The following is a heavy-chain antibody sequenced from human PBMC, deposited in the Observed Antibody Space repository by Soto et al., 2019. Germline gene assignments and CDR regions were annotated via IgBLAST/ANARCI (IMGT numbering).Heavy chain of an antibody. CDR3: ARGVRITMVRGVIRSPRWFDP. V-gene: IGHV4-34*01. Sequence: SETLSLTCAVYGGSFSGYYWSWIRQPPGKGLEWIGEINHSGSTNYNPSLKSRVTISVDTSKNQFSLKLSSVTAADTAVYYCARGVRITMVRGVIRSPRWFDPWGHGTLVTVSS. J-gene: IGHJ5*02. CDR1: GGSFSGYY. D-gene: IGHD3-10*01. CDR2: INHSGST.